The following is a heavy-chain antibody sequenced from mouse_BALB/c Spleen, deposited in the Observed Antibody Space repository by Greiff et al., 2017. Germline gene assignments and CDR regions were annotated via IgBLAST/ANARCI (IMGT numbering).Heavy chain of an antibody. Sequence: EVMLVESGGGLVKPGGSLKLSCAASGFTFSSYAMSWVRQTPEKRLEWVATISSGGSYTYYPDSVKGRFTISRDNAKNTLYLQMSSLRSEDTAMYYCARLYYRYDDYFDYWGQGTTLTVSS. CDR1: GFTFSSYA. CDR3: ARLYYRYDDYFDY. J-gene: IGHJ2*01. CDR2: ISSGGSYT. D-gene: IGHD2-14*01. V-gene: IGHV5-9-1*01.